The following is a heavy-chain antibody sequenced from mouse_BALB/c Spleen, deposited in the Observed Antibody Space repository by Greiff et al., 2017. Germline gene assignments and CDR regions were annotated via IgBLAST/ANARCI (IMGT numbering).Heavy chain of an antibody. CDR3: ARHDGNYNFDY. Sequence: EVQLVESGGGLVKPGGSLKLSCAASGFAFSSYDMSWVRQTPEERLEWVAYISSGGGSTYYPDTVKGRFTISRDNAKNTLYLQMSSLKSEDTAMYYWARHDGNYNFDYWGQGTTLTVSS. J-gene: IGHJ2*01. V-gene: IGHV5-12-1*01. CDR1: GFAFSSYD. D-gene: IGHD2-1*01. CDR2: ISSGGGST.